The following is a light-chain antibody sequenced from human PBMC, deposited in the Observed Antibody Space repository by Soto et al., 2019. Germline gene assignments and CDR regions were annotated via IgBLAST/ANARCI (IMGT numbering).Light chain of an antibody. CDR1: TSDVGSYNL. V-gene: IGLV2-23*02. CDR2: EVS. CDR3: CSYAGSSTPNWV. J-gene: IGLJ3*02. Sequence: QSALTQPASVSGSPGQSITISCTGTTSDVGSYNLVSWYQQHPGKAPKLMIYEVSKRPSGVSNRFSGSKSVNTASLTISGLQAEDEADYYCCSYAGSSTPNWVFGGGTKPPS.